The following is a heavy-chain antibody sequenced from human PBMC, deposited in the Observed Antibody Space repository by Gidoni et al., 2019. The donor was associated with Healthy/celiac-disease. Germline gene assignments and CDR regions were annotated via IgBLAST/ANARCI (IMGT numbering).Heavy chain of an antibody. Sequence: QVQLQQWGAGLLKPSETLSLTCAVYGGSFSGYYWSWIRQPPGKGLEWIGEINHSGSTNYNPSLKSRVTISVDTSKNQFSLKLSSVTAADTAVYYCAREGYSSSWYVDYWGQGTLVTVSS. CDR2: INHSGST. D-gene: IGHD6-13*01. CDR3: AREGYSSSWYVDY. CDR1: GGSFSGYY. V-gene: IGHV4-34*01. J-gene: IGHJ4*02.